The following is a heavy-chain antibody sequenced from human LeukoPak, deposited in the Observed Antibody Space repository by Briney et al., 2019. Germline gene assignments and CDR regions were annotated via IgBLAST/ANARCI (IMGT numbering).Heavy chain of an antibody. J-gene: IGHJ4*02. CDR2: ISYDGSDK. CDR1: GFTFSSYG. D-gene: IGHD2-2*01. CDR3: AKVPRYCSSTSCPDFDY. V-gene: IGHV3-30*18. Sequence: PGGPLRLSCAASGFTFSSYGMHWVRQAPGKGLEWVAVISYDGSDKNYADSVKGRFTISRDNSNNRAYLQMNSLRAEDTAVYYCAKVPRYCSSTSCPDFDYWGQGTLVTVSS.